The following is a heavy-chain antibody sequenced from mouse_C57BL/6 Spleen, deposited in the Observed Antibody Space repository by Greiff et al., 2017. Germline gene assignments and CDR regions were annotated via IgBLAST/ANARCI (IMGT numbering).Heavy chain of an antibody. CDR2: ISSGSSTI. D-gene: IGHD2-5*01. J-gene: IGHJ3*01. Sequence: DVMLVESGGGLVKPGGSLKLSCAASGFTFSDYGMHWVRQAPEKGLEWVAYISSGSSTIYYADTVKGRFTISRDNAKNTLFLQMTSLRSEDTAMYYCAREGYSNFAWFAYWGQGTLVTVSA. V-gene: IGHV5-17*01. CDR3: AREGYSNFAWFAY. CDR1: GFTFSDYG.